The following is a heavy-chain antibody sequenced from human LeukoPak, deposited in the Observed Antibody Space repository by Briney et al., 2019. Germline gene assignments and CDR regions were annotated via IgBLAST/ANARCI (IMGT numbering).Heavy chain of an antibody. J-gene: IGHJ3*02. Sequence: PGGSLRLSCAASGLTLSSYWMTWVRQAPGKGLEWGANIKLDGSEKYYVNSVKGRFTISRDNAKNSLYLEMNSLRAEDTAVYYCARAPIGRAYAFDIWGQGTMVTVSS. CDR2: IKLDGSEK. V-gene: IGHV3-7*01. CDR3: ARAPIGRAYAFDI. D-gene: IGHD1-26*01. CDR1: GLTLSSYW.